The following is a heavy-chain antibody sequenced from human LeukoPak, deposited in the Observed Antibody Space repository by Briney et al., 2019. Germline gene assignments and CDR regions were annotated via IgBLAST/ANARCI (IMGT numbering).Heavy chain of an antibody. Sequence: GGSLRLSCAASGFTFSSSGMHWVRQAPGKGLEWVAVVSYDGRNKYYADSVKGRFTISRDNSKNTLYMQMNSLRAEDTAVYYCAKDYGYYSSYYYGMDVWGQGTTVTVSS. D-gene: IGHD4-11*01. CDR2: VSYDGRNK. V-gene: IGHV3-30*18. CDR3: AKDYGYYSSYYYGMDV. J-gene: IGHJ6*02. CDR1: GFTFSSSG.